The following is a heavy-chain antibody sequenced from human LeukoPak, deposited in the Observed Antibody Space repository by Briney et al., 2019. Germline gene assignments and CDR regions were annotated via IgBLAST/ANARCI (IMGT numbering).Heavy chain of an antibody. CDR2: FDPEDGET. Sequence: ASVKVSCKVSGYTLTELSMHWVRQAPGKGLEWMGGFDPEDGETIYAQKFQGRVTMTEDTSTDTAYMELSSLRSEDTAVYYCAARYSYDSSGYLLGPDYWGQGTLVTVSS. CDR1: GYTLTELS. V-gene: IGHV1-24*01. J-gene: IGHJ4*02. CDR3: AARYSYDSSGYLLGPDY. D-gene: IGHD3-22*01.